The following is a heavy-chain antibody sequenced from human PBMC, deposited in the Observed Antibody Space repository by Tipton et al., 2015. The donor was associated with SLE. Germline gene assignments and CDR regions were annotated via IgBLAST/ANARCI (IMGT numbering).Heavy chain of an antibody. J-gene: IGHJ4*02. CDR3: ARDLFVEFYRSWSDYAYYFDY. Sequence: TLSLTCSVSGYSISSGFYWGWLRQSPGKGLAWIGSIYHSGSTQYNPSLKSRVTISVDTSGNQVSLRLRSVTAADTAVYYCARDLFVEFYRSWSDYAYYFDYWGQGVLVTVSS. CDR2: IYHSGST. D-gene: IGHD3-3*01. V-gene: IGHV4-38-2*02. CDR1: GYSISSGFY.